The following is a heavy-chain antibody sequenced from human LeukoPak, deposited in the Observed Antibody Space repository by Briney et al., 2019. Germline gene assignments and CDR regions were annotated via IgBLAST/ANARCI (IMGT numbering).Heavy chain of an antibody. V-gene: IGHV3-74*01. Sequence: GGSLRLSCAASGFTFSSYWMHWVRQPPGKGLVWVSCINSHGSTTSYADSVKGRFTISRDNVKNTLYLQMNNLRAEDTAVYYCVRLSWELGDGGVTWGQGTLVTVSS. D-gene: IGHD1-26*01. J-gene: IGHJ5*02. CDR1: GFTFSSYW. CDR3: VRLSWELGDGGVT. CDR2: INSHGSTT.